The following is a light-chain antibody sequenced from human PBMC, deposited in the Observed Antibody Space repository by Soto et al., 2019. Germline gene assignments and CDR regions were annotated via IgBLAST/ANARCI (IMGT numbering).Light chain of an antibody. CDR3: CSSAGIYSYV. CDR2: DVS. Sequence: QSALTQPRSVSGSPGQSVTISCTGTSSDVGGYNYVSWYQQHPGKAPKLMIYDVSKRPSGVPDRFSGSKSGNTASLTISGIQAEDEADYYCCSSAGIYSYVFGTGTKLTVL. V-gene: IGLV2-11*01. CDR1: SSDVGGYNY. J-gene: IGLJ1*01.